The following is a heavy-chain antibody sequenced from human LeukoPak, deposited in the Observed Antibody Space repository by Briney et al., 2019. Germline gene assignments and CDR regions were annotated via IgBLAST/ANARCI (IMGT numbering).Heavy chain of an antibody. V-gene: IGHV3-23*01. CDR2: MSGSGGSS. J-gene: IGHJ4*02. CDR1: GFSFSSYA. CDR3: AKANYGYYFDF. D-gene: IGHD4-17*01. Sequence: GGSLRLSCAASGFSFSSYAMSWVRQAPGKGLEWVSAMSGSGGSSYYADSVKGRFTISRDRSKNTLYLQMNSLRAEDTAVYYCAKANYGYYFDFWGQGTLVTVSS.